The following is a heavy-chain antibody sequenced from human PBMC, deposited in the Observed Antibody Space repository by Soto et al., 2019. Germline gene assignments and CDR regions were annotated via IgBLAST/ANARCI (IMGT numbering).Heavy chain of an antibody. CDR2: VTPYGRS. CDR3: TTSGRSWPDSFDI. D-gene: IGHD3-10*01. J-gene: IGHJ3*02. CDR1: GGSFNSYF. Sequence: QVQLQQWGAGLLKPSETLSLTCAVYGGSFNSYFWNWVRQPPGKGLEWIWEVTPYGRSNYNPSLKSRVTISKDTSKNHFSLEVISVTAADTAVYYCTTSGRSWPDSFDIWAQGAMVTVSS. V-gene: IGHV4-34*01.